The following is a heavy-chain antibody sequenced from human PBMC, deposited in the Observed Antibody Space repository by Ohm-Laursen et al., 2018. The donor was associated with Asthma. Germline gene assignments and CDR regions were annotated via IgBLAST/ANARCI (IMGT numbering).Heavy chain of an antibody. CDR1: GFTFGTYA. CDR3: ARAGSSGWTTHYFDY. D-gene: IGHD6-19*01. CDR2: ISYDGSNK. V-gene: IGHV3-30-3*01. Sequence: SLRLSCSASGFTFGTYAMHWVRQAPGKGLEWVAVISYDGSNKYYADSVKGRFTISRDNSKNTLYLQMNSLRAEDTAVYYCARAGSSGWTTHYFDYWGQGTLVTVSS. J-gene: IGHJ4*02.